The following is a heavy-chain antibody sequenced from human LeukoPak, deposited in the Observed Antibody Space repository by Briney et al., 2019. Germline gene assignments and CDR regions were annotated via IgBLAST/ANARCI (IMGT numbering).Heavy chain of an antibody. D-gene: IGHD6-13*01. J-gene: IGHJ6*02. CDR1: GYTFTSYG. Sequence: GASVKVSCKASGYTFTSYGISWVRQAPGQGLEWMGWISAYNGNTNYAQKLQGRVTMTTDTSTSTAYMELRSLRSDDTAVYYCARDQLAPYYYYGMDVWGQGTTVTVSS. CDR2: ISAYNGNT. V-gene: IGHV1-18*01. CDR3: ARDQLAPYYYYGMDV.